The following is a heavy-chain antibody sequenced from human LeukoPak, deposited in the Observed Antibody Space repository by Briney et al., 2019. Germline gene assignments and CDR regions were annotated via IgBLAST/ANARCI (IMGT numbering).Heavy chain of an antibody. CDR2: ISSSGTYM. D-gene: IGHD6-19*01. CDR1: GFTFSTYG. Sequence: GGSLRLSCAASGFTFSTYGMSWVRQTPGKGLEWVSSISSSGTYMYNADSVKGRFTISRDNAKNSLYLHMNSLRADDTAVYYCAKEDSSGLVTLGTFQRWGQGTLVTVSS. J-gene: IGHJ1*01. V-gene: IGHV3-21*06. CDR3: AKEDSSGLVTLGTFQR.